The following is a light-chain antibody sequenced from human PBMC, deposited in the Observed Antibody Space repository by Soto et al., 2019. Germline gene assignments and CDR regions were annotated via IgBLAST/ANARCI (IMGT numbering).Light chain of an antibody. Sequence: QSVLTQPASVSGSPGRSITISCTGTSSDVGGFNSVSWYQLYPGKAPKLIIYGVSNRPSGVSQRFSGSKSGNTASLTISGLRAEDEAEYYCSSYSVTTTRVFRTWTRSPS. CDR3: SSYSVTTTRV. V-gene: IGLV2-14*03. J-gene: IGLJ1*01. CDR1: SSDVGGFNS. CDR2: GVS.